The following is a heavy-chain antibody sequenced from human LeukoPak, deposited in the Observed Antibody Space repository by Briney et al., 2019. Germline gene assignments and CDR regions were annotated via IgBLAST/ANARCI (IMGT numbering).Heavy chain of an antibody. V-gene: IGHV3-48*03. CDR2: ISSSGSTI. Sequence: PGGSLRLSCAASGFTFSSYEMNWVRQAPGKGLEWVSYISSSGSTIYYADSVKGRFTMSRDNAKKSLFLQMNSLRAEDTAEYYXXXXXGDYEPGRHHYYYYYMDVWGKGTTVTVSS. CDR3: XXXXGDYEPGRHHYYYYYMDV. D-gene: IGHD4-17*01. CDR1: GFTFSSYE. J-gene: IGHJ6*03.